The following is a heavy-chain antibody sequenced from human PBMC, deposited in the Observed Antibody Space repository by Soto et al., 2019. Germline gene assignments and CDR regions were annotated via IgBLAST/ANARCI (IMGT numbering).Heavy chain of an antibody. CDR3: AREGKSGVFYHFDY. V-gene: IGHV1-18*01. D-gene: IGHD2-21*02. CDR2: ISPYNGNT. CDR1: GYDFTNYG. J-gene: IGHJ4*02. Sequence: QVQLVQSGGEVKKPGASVKVSCKASGYDFTNYGITWVRQAPGQGLEWMGWISPYNGNTNYVQKVQGRVTMTTDTSTSTAYMELRSLRSDDTAVYYCAREGKSGVFYHFDYWGQGTLVTVSS.